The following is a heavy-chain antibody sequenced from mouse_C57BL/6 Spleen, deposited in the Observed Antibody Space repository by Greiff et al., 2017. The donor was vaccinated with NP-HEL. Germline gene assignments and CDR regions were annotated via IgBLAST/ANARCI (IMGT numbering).Heavy chain of an antibody. CDR1: GYTFTSYW. V-gene: IGHV1-50*01. J-gene: IGHJ2*01. Sequence: VQLQQPGAELVKPGASVKLSCKASGYTFTSYWMQWVKQRPGQGLEWIGEIDPSDSYTNYIQKFKGKATLTVDTSSSTAYMQLSSLTSEDSAVYYCARGGYYYGSRGYYFDYWGQGTTLTVSS. CDR2: IDPSDSYT. D-gene: IGHD1-1*01. CDR3: ARGGYYYGSRGYYFDY.